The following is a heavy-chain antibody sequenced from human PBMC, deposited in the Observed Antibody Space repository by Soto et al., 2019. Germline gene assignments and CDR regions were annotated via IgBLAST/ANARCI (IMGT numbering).Heavy chain of an antibody. D-gene: IGHD5-12*01. V-gene: IGHV3-74*01. CDR2: IDPYDTGI. CDR3: TRETFVARDY. Sequence: EVQLVESGGGLVQPGGSLRLSCRDSGFTFSGDWMHWVRQAPGKGLDWVSRIDPYDTGISYADSVKGRFTISRDNAKSTLYLQMNSLRPEDTAVYYCTRETFVARDYWCQGTLVTVSS. CDR1: GFTFSGDW. J-gene: IGHJ4*02.